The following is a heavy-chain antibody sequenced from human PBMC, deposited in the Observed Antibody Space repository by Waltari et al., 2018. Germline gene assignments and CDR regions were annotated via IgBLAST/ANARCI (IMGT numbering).Heavy chain of an antibody. CDR1: GFTFSSHW. CDR3: VRNFISTGGRSFDY. D-gene: IGHD2-15*01. V-gene: IGHV3-74*01. CDR2: ISSDGTTT. J-gene: IGHJ4*02. Sequence: VQLVESGGHLVQPGGSLRLSCAASGFTFSSHWMHWVRQAPGKGLVWVSRISSDGTTTDYADSVEGRFTISRDNAKNTLYLEMNNLRDDDTAVYYCVRNFISTGGRSFDYWGQGTLVTVSS.